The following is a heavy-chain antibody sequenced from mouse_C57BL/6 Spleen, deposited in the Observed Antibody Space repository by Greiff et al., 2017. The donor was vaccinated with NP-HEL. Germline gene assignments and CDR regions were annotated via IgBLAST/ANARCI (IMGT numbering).Heavy chain of an antibody. J-gene: IGHJ3*01. D-gene: IGHD2-3*01. V-gene: IGHV1-22*01. CDR2: INPNNGGT. CDR3: ARWLLRDPWFAY. Sequence: VQLKQSGPELVKPGASVKMSCKASGYTFTDYNMHWVKQSHGKSLEWIGYINPNNGGTSYNQKFKGKATLTVNKSSSTAYMELRSLTSEDSAVYYCARWLLRDPWFAYWGQGTLVTVSA. CDR1: GYTFTDYN.